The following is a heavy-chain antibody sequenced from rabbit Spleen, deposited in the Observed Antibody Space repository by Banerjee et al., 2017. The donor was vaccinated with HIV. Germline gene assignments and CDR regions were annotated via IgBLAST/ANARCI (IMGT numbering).Heavy chain of an antibody. CDR2: IKVGSSGST. V-gene: IGHV1S40*01. CDR3: ARETSSGWGHFNL. CDR1: GIDFSSSDY. J-gene: IGHJ4*01. Sequence: QSLEESGGGLVQPEGSLTLTCKASGIDFSSSDYICWVRQAPGKGLEWIACIKVGSSGSTYYASWAKGRFTISKTSSTTVTLQMPSLTAADTATYFCARETSSGWGHFNLWGPGTLVTVS. D-gene: IGHD4-1*01.